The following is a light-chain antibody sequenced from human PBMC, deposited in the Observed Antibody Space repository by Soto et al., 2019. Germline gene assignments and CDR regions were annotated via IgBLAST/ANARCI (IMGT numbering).Light chain of an antibody. CDR3: AEWEDSLNGHVV. V-gene: IGLV1-44*01. CDR2: SNN. J-gene: IGLJ2*01. CDR1: SSNIGSNT. Sequence: QSVLTQPPSASGTPGQRVTISCSGSSSNIGSNTVNWYQQLPGTAPKLLIYSNNQRPSGVPDRFSGSKSGTSASLAISGLQSEDEADYYRAEWEDSLNGHVVFGGGIKLTVL.